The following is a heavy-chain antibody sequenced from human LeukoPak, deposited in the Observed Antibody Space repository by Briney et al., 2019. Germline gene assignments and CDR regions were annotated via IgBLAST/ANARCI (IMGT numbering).Heavy chain of an antibody. J-gene: IGHJ3*01. V-gene: IGHV1-69*01. D-gene: IGHD3-3*01. CDR3: ARATYYDFWSGVDAFDV. Sequence: GSSVKVSCKASGGTFNNYAISWVRQAPGQGLEWMGGIIPIFGTSNYAQKFQGRVTITADESTSTAYMELSSLRSEDTAVYYCARATYYDFWSGVDAFDVWGQGTMVTVSS. CDR1: GGTFNNYA. CDR2: IIPIFGTS.